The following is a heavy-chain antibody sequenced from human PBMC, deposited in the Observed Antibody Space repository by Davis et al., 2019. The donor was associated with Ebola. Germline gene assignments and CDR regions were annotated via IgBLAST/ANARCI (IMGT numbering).Heavy chain of an antibody. J-gene: IGHJ2*01. Sequence: SETLSLTCTVSGGSISTYYWSWIRQPAEKEPEWIGRIYSSGTTNYNPSLKSRTTMSVDTSKNQFSLKLTSVTAADTAVYYCARVGTGGSAWHFDLWGRGTLVTVSS. V-gene: IGHV4-4*07. CDR3: ARVGTGGSAWHFDL. CDR2: IYSSGTT. D-gene: IGHD2-8*02. CDR1: GGSISTYY.